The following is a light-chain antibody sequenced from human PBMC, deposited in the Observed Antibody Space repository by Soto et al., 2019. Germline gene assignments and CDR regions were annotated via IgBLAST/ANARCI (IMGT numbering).Light chain of an antibody. CDR1: QSVGSA. J-gene: IGKJ4*01. V-gene: IGKV3-15*01. CDR2: GAS. Sequence: EIVMTQSPATLSVSPGETATPSCRASQSVGSAVAWYQHKPGQAPRLLIVGASIRATGVPGRFTGGGSGTEFTLTISSLQYEDFAVYYCQQYRNWPPLTFGGGTTVEIK. CDR3: QQYRNWPPLT.